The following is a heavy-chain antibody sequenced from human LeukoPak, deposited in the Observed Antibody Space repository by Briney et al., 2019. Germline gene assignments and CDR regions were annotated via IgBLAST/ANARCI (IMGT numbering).Heavy chain of an antibody. V-gene: IGHV3-23*01. CDR3: ARGGAVLTVTEDWFDP. D-gene: IGHD4-17*01. CDR2: ISGSGGST. J-gene: IGHJ5*02. Sequence: PGGSLRLSCAASGFTFSSYAMSWVRQAPGKGLEWVSAISGSGGSTYYADSVKGRFTISRDNSKNTLYLQMNSLRAEDTAVYYCARGGAVLTVTEDWFDPWGQGTLVTVSS. CDR1: GFTFSSYA.